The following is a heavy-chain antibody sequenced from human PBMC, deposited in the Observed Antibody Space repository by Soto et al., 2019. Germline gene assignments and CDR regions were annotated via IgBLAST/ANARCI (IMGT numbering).Heavy chain of an antibody. Sequence: SGPTLVNPTQTLTLTCTFSGFSLSTSGVGVGWIRQPPGKALESLALFYWDDDKRYSPSLKTRPSITKDTSKNQVVLTMTNMDPVDTATYYCAHTSFGVVSDWFDPWGQGTLVTVSS. D-gene: IGHD3-3*01. CDR2: FYWDDDK. CDR1: GFSLSTSGVG. CDR3: AHTSFGVVSDWFDP. J-gene: IGHJ5*02. V-gene: IGHV2-5*02.